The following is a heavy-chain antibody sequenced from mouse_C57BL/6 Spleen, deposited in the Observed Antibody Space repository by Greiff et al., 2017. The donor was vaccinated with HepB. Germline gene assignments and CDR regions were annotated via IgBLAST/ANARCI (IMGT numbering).Heavy chain of an antibody. Sequence: QVQLKQPGAELVKPGASVKMSCKASGYTFTSYWITWVKQRPGQGLEWIGDIYPGSGSTNYNEKFKSKATLTVDTSSSTAYMQLSSLTSEDSAVYYCARPNYYGSSWFAYWGQGTLVTVSA. CDR2: IYPGSGST. D-gene: IGHD1-1*01. CDR3: ARPNYYGSSWFAY. V-gene: IGHV1-55*01. CDR1: GYTFTSYW. J-gene: IGHJ3*01.